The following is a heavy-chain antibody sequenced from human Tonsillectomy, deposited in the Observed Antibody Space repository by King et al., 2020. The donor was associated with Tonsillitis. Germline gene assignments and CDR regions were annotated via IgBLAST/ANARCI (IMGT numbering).Heavy chain of an antibody. CDR3: ARDPCGGDCYSRGAFDI. D-gene: IGHD2-21*01. Sequence: VQLVESGGGVVQPGRSLRLSCAASGLTFSSFAMHWVRRAPGKGLEWVAAISYDVTNKYYADSVKGRFTISRDNSKNTLYLQMHSLRAEDTAVYYCARDPCGGDCYSRGAFDIWGQGTTVTVSS. CDR2: ISYDVTNK. J-gene: IGHJ3*02. V-gene: IGHV3-30-3*01. CDR1: GLTFSSFA.